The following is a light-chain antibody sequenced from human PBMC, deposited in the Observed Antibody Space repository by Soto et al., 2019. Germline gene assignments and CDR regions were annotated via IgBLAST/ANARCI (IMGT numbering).Light chain of an antibody. Sequence: QSVLTQPPSASGSPGQSVTISCTGTSSDVGGYNYVSWYRQYPGKAPKLMIYAVSNRASGVPDRFSGSKSGNTASLTVSGLQTEDEADYYCTSYAGSNNYVFGTGTKVTDL. CDR1: SSDVGGYNY. V-gene: IGLV2-8*01. CDR3: TSYAGSNNYV. CDR2: AVS. J-gene: IGLJ1*01.